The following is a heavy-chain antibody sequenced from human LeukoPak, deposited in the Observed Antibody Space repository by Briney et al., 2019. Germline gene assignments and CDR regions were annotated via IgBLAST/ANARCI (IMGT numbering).Heavy chain of an antibody. Sequence: PGGSLRLSCAASGFTFSNNFMSWVRQAPGKGLEWVSAISDSGENIYYADSVKGRFTISRDNSKNTLYLQMNSLRAEDTAVYYCAKDLSWNDGSEDYWGQGTLVTVSS. CDR3: AKDLSWNDGSEDY. CDR2: ISDSGENI. J-gene: IGHJ4*02. CDR1: GFTFSNNF. V-gene: IGHV3-23*01. D-gene: IGHD1-1*01.